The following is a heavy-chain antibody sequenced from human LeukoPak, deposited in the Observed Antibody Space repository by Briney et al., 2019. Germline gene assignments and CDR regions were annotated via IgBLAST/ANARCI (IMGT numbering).Heavy chain of an antibody. V-gene: IGHV1-8*01. Sequence: AASVKVSCKASGYTFTSYDINWVRQATGQGLEWMGWMNPNSGNTGYAQKFQGRVTMTRNTSISTAYMELSSLRSEDTAVYYCARDYSVDTAMVPDYWGQGTLVTVSS. J-gene: IGHJ4*02. CDR1: GYTFTSYD. CDR3: ARDYSVDTAMVPDY. D-gene: IGHD5-18*01. CDR2: MNPNSGNT.